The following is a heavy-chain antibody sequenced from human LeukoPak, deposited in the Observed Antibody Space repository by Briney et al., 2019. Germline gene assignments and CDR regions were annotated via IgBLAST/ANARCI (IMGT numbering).Heavy chain of an antibody. CDR3: ARGPRRGAPTAVPQGPLDGFDI. CDR1: GYTFTGYY. CDR2: INPNGGST. D-gene: IGHD2-21*02. J-gene: IGHJ3*02. V-gene: IGHV1-46*01. Sequence: GASVKVSCKASGYTFTGYYMHWVRQAPGQGLEWMGVINPNGGSTSYPQKFQGRITLTADTSTSTVYMELSSLRSEDTTMYYCARGPRRGAPTAVPQGPLDGFDIWGQGTMVTVSS.